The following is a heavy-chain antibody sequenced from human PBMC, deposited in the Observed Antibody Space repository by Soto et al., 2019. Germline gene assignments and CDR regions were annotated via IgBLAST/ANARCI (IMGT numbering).Heavy chain of an antibody. D-gene: IGHD3-3*01. CDR3: ARDFAYFDS. Sequence: SETLSLTCTVSCGSLKSGSYSWSWIRQPPGKGLEWIVYVYHTGRTSYNPSLKIRVSISMDTSKNQFSLNLDSVTAADTAVYFCARDFAYFDSWGQGTLVTV. CDR2: VYHTGRT. CDR1: CGSLKSGSYS. J-gene: IGHJ4*02. V-gene: IGHV4-61*01.